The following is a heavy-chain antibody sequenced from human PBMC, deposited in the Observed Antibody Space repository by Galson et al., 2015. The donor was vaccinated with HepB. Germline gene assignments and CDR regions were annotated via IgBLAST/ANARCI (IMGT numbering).Heavy chain of an antibody. D-gene: IGHD6-13*01. V-gene: IGHV5-10-1*01. Sequence: QSGAEVKKPGESLTISCRGPGDSFTTYWISWVRQMPGTGLEWMGRIDPSDSYTIYGPSFQGHVTISVDKSLNTAYLQLSSLKASDTAMYYCASGRSGSWPLGYAFDIWGQGTMVTVSS. CDR2: IDPSDSYT. CDR3: ASGRSGSWPLGYAFDI. CDR1: GDSFTTYW. J-gene: IGHJ3*02.